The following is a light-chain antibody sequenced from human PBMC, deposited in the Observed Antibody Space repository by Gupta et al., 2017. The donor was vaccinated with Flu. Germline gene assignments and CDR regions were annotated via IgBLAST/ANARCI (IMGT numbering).Light chain of an antibody. CDR3: GSYISSTTPV. J-gene: IGLJ3*02. CDR2: EVH. Sequence: QSALTQPASVPGSPGPSITISCIGTSSDVGGYNHVSWYQHHPGKPPKLMIYEVHYRPAGVSSRFSASKSSNTASLTISGHQAEDEADYYCGSYISSTTPVFGGGTKLTVL. V-gene: IGLV2-14*01. CDR1: SSDVGGYNH.